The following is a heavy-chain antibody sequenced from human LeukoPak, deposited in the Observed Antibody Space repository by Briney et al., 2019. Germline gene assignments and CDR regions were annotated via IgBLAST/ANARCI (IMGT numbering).Heavy chain of an antibody. D-gene: IGHD4-17*01. V-gene: IGHV1-68*01. CDR3: ARDKTGHRYVYGDYNPFDS. CDR1: GYTFTYCS. CDR2: ITLYNGNT. Sequence: ASVKVSCKASGYTFTYCSLHWLQQAPGQGLERMRWITLYNGNTNYAKKFQGRVTITTDESTNTAYMELSSLRSEDTALYYCARDKTGHRYVYGDYNPFDSWGQGTLVTVSS. J-gene: IGHJ4*02.